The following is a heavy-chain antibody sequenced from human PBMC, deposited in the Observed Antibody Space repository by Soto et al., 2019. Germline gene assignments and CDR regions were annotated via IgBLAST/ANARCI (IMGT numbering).Heavy chain of an antibody. D-gene: IGHD1-1*01. CDR1: GYSFTDYY. V-gene: IGHV1-2*02. Sequence: ASVKVSCKASGYSFTDYYMHWVRQAPGQGLEWMGWINPYRGATNYAQKFQGRVTMTRDTSISTAYMELSRLGSDDTAVYWCAREHVRPRTGAMDVWGQGTTVTVSS. CDR3: AREHVRPRTGAMDV. CDR2: INPYRGAT. J-gene: IGHJ6*02.